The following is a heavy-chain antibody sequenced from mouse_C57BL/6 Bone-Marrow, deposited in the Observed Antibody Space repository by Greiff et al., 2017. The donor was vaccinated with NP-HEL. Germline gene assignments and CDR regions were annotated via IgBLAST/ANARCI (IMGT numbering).Heavy chain of an antibody. V-gene: IGHV1-80*01. CDR3: ARGAY. CDR2: IYPGDGAT. Sequence: VQLQESGAELVKPGASVTISCKASGYEFSNYWLNWVKQSPGKGLEWIGQIYPGDGATNYNGKFKDKATLTADKSSSTAYMQLSRLTSEDSAVYFCARGAYWGQGTLVTVSA. J-gene: IGHJ3*01. CDR1: GYEFSNYW.